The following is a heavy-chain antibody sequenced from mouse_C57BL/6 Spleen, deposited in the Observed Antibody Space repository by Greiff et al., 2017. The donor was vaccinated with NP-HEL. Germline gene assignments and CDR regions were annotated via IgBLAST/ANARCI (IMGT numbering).Heavy chain of an antibody. Sequence: QVQLQQSGAELVKPGASVKISCKASGYAFSSYWMNWVKQRPGKGLEWIGQIYPGDGDTNYNGKFKGKATLTADKSSSTAYMQRSSLTSEDSAVSVCARGGSTMGPCFVYWGAGTLVTVSA. V-gene: IGHV1-80*01. CDR2: IYPGDGDT. CDR3: ARGGSTMGPCFVY. D-gene: IGHD2-1*01. J-gene: IGHJ3*01. CDR1: GYAFSSYW.